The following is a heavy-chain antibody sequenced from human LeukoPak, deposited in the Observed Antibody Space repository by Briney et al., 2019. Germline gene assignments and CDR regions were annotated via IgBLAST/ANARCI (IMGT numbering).Heavy chain of an antibody. CDR3: AELGITMIGGV. J-gene: IGHJ6*04. D-gene: IGHD3-10*02. CDR1: GLPFSNYG. CDR2: ISGSGGST. Sequence: GGSLRLSCAASGLPFSNYGMSWVRQAPGKGLEWVSAISGSGGSTYYADSVKGRFTISRDNAKNSLYLQMNSLRAEDTAVYYCAELGITMIGGVWGKGTTVTISS. V-gene: IGHV3-23*01.